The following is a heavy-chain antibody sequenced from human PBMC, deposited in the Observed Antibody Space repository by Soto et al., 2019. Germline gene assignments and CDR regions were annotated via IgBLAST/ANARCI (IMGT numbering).Heavy chain of an antibody. J-gene: IGHJ6*02. D-gene: IGHD3-9*01. CDR2: IYHSGST. V-gene: IGHV4-4*02. CDR3: ARRLILTGPEV. CDR1: GASVTSNHW. Sequence: QVQLQESGPGLVKPSGTLSLTCAVSGASVTSNHWWSWVRQSPAKGLEWIGEIYHSGSTNYNPSLKSRVTISLDKSKNQFSLKMSSVTAADTAMCYCARRLILTGPEVWGQGTTVTVSS.